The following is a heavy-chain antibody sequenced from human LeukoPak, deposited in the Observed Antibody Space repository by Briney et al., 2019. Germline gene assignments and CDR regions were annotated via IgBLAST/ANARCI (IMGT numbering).Heavy chain of an antibody. CDR2: INHNGNVN. CDR3: ARRGGLDV. V-gene: IGHV3-7*03. Sequence: GGSLRLSCAASGFTFSSYWMNWARQAPGKGLEWVASINHNGNVNYYVDSVKGRFTISRDNAKNSLYLQMSNLRAEDTAVYFCARRGGLDVWGQGATVTVSS. J-gene: IGHJ6*02. CDR1: GFTFSSYW.